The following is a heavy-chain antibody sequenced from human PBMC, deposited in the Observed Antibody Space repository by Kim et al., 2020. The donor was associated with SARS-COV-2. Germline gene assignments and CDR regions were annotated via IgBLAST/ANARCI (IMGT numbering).Heavy chain of an antibody. CDR1: GFTFSSYA. D-gene: IGHD2-2*01. J-gene: IGHJ6*02. CDR2: IYSGGSST. CDR3: AKDIVVVPAAMILPGGMDV. V-gene: IGHV3-23*03. Sequence: GGSLRLSCAASGFTFSSYAMSWVRQATGKGLEWVSVIYSGGSSTYYADSVKGRFTISRDNSKNTLYLQMKSLRAEDTAVYYCAKDIVVVPAAMILPGGMDVWGQGATVTVSS.